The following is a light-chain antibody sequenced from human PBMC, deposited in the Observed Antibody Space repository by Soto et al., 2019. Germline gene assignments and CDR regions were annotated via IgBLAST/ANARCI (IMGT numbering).Light chain of an antibody. V-gene: IGLV3-25*02. CDR1: ALPKQY. CDR3: QSSDSSVRYPYV. J-gene: IGLJ1*01. Sequence: SYELTQPPSVSVSPGQTARITCSGDALPKQYAYWYQQKPGQAPVVVIYKDNEMPSGIPERFSGSTSGTTVTLTISGVQAEDEADYFCQSSDSSVRYPYVFGTGTKVTVL. CDR2: KDN.